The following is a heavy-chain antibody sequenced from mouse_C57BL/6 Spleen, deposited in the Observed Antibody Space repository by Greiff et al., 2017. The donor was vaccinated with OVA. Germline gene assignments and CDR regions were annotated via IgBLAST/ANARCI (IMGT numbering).Heavy chain of an antibody. Sequence: VQRVESGPELVKPGASVKISCKASGYAFSSSWMNWVKQRPGKGLEWIGRIYPGDGDTNYNGKFKGKATLTADKSSSTAYMQLSSLTSEDSAVYFCSGYSLYYYAMDYWGQGTSVTVSS. CDR2: IYPGDGDT. CDR3: SGYSLYYYAMDY. CDR1: GYAFSSSW. J-gene: IGHJ4*01. D-gene: IGHD2-3*01. V-gene: IGHV1-82*01.